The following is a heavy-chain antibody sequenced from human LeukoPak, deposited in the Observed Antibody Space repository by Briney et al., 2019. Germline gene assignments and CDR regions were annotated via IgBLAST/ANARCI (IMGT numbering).Heavy chain of an antibody. D-gene: IGHD4-17*01. CDR3: ASSLLTTVTKLDY. CDR2: IYYSGST. CDR1: GGSISSSSYY. J-gene: IGHJ4*02. Sequence: SETLSLTCTVSGGSISSSSYYWGWIRQPPGKGLEWIGSIYYSGSTYYNPSLKSRVTISVDTSKNQFSLKLSSVTAADTAVYYCASSLLTTVTKLDYWGQGTLVTVSS. V-gene: IGHV4-39*07.